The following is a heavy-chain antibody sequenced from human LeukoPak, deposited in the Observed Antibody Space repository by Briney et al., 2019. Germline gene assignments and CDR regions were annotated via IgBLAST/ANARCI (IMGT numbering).Heavy chain of an antibody. Sequence: SETLSLTCAAYGGSFSGYYWSWIRQPPGKGLEWIGEINHSGSTNYNPSLKSRVTISVDTSKNQFSLKLSSVTAADTAVYYCARRDVRGYSSSSLARVQYFDYWGQGTLVTVSS. J-gene: IGHJ4*02. CDR1: GGSFSGYY. CDR3: ARRDVRGYSSSSLARVQYFDY. D-gene: IGHD6-13*01. V-gene: IGHV4-34*01. CDR2: INHSGST.